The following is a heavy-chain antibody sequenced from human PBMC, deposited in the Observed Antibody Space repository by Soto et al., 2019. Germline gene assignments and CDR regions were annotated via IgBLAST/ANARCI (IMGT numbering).Heavy chain of an antibody. D-gene: IGHD3-9*01. CDR3: ASSTGYRIFDC. CDR2: IFWDDDT. J-gene: IGHJ4*02. Sequence: QITLKESGPTLVKPTQTLTLTCTFSGFSLSTPGVGEDWVRQPPGKALEWLALIFWDDDTRYSPSLKSRLTITKDTSKNQVVLTMTNMDPVDTATYYCASSTGYRIFDCWGQGTLVAASS. CDR1: GFSLSTPGVG. V-gene: IGHV2-5*02.